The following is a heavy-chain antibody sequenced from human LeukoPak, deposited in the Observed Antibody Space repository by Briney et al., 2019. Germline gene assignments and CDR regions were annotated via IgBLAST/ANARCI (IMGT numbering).Heavy chain of an antibody. CDR1: GFSFNTYW. CDR2: IKQDGSEK. Sequence: GGSLRLSCAVSGFSFNTYWMTWVRQAPGKGLEWVANIKQDGSEKYYVDSVRGRFTISRDNAKISLYLQMNSLRAEDTAVYYCATYSSSNAREFQYWGQGTLVTVSS. D-gene: IGHD2-2*01. J-gene: IGHJ1*01. V-gene: IGHV3-7*01. CDR3: ATYSSSNAREFQY.